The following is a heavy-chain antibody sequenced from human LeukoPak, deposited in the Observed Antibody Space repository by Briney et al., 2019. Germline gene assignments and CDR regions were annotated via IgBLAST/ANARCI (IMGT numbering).Heavy chain of an antibody. CDR2: IYYSGSI. J-gene: IGHJ6*02. V-gene: IGHV4-39*01. D-gene: IGHD5-12*01. CDR3: AVAYGMDV. Sequence: SETLSLTCTVSSGSISSSSYYWGWIRQPPGKGLEWIGSIYYSGSIYYNPSLKSRVTISVDTSKNQFSLKLSSVTAADTAVYYCAVAYGMDVWGQGTTVTVSS. CDR1: SGSISSSSYY.